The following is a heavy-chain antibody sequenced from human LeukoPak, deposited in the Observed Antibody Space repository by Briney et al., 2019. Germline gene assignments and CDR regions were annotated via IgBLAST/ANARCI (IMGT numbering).Heavy chain of an antibody. V-gene: IGHV1-46*01. Sequence: ASVKVSCKASGYTFTSYYMHWVRQAPGQGLEWMGIINPSGGSTSYAQKFQGRVTMTRDTSTSTVYMELSSLRSEDTAVYYCAKDPMVRGVPDYWGQGTLVTVSS. J-gene: IGHJ4*02. CDR3: AKDPMVRGVPDY. CDR2: INPSGGST. D-gene: IGHD3-10*01. CDR1: GYTFTSYY.